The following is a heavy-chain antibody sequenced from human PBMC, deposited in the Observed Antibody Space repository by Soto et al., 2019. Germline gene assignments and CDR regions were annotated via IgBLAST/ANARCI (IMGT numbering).Heavy chain of an antibody. J-gene: IGHJ4*02. D-gene: IGHD1-26*01. CDR3: ARDLHSGSYYFDY. V-gene: IGHV1-18*04. Sequence: GASAEVSSKAPGYTISSNGMCWVRQAPGQGLEWMGWISAYTGKTNYAQKLQGRVTMTTDTSTSTAYMEVRSLRSDDTAVYYCARDLHSGSYYFDYWCQGTLVTVS. CDR2: ISAYTGKT. CDR1: GYTISSNG.